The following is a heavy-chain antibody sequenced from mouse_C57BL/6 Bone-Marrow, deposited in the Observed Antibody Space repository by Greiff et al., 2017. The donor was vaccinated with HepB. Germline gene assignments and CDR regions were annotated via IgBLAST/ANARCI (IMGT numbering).Heavy chain of an antibody. V-gene: IGHV1-76*01. CDR2: IYPGSGNT. Sequence: VQRVESGAELVRPGASVKLSCKASGYTFTDYYINWVKQRPGQGLEWIARIYPGSGNTYYNEKFKGKATLTAEKSSSTAYMQLSSLTSEDSAVYFCARCHYYGSSSFAYWGQGTLVTVSA. D-gene: IGHD1-1*01. CDR3: ARCHYYGSSSFAY. CDR1: GYTFTDYY. J-gene: IGHJ3*01.